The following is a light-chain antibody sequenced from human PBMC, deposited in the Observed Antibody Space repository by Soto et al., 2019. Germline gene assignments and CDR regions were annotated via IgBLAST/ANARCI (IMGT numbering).Light chain of an antibody. CDR3: LQGTHWPLT. CDR1: QSLVHSDGIAY. CDR2: KVS. J-gene: IGKJ5*01. Sequence: DVVLTQSPLALPVTLGQPASISCRSNQSLVHSDGIAYFSWFQQRPGRSPRRLIYKVSNRDSGVPARFSGSGSGTDFALNISRVEAEDVGVYYCLQGTHWPLTFGQGTRLDIK. V-gene: IGKV2-30*02.